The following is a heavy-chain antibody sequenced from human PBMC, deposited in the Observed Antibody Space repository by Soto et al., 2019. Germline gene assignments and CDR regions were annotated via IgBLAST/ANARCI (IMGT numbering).Heavy chain of an antibody. Sequence: GGSLRLSCAASGFTFSSYSMNWVRQAPWKGLEWVSSISSSSSYIYYADSVKGRFTISRDNAKNSLYLQMNSLRAEDTAVYYCARDSIQLWPDFDYWGQGTLVTVSS. CDR3: ARDSIQLWPDFDY. CDR1: GFTFSSYS. CDR2: ISSSSSYI. J-gene: IGHJ4*02. D-gene: IGHD5-18*01. V-gene: IGHV3-21*01.